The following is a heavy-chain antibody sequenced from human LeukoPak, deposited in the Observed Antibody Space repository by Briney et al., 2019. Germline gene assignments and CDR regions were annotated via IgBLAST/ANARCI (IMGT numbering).Heavy chain of an antibody. CDR2: IYYSGST. J-gene: IGHJ4*02. Sequence: PGGSLRLSCAASGFTFSSYAMSWVRQAPGKGLEWIGSIYYSGSTYYNPSLKSRVTISVDTSKNQFSLKLSSVTAADTAVYYCARHRRSGGSWALDYWGQGTLVTVSS. V-gene: IGHV4-39*01. D-gene: IGHD2-15*01. CDR1: GFTFSSYA. CDR3: ARHRRSGGSWALDY.